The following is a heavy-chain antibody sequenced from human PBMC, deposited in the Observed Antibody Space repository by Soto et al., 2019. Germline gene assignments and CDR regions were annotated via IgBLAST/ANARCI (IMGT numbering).Heavy chain of an antibody. Sequence: TGGSLRLSCAVSGFTFSSYGMHWVRQAPGKGLEWVTLISYDGNNKYYADSVKGRFTISRDNSKNTLYLQMNSLRAEDTAVYYCARDADGYWKNFDYWGQGTLVTVSS. J-gene: IGHJ4*02. V-gene: IGHV3-30*03. CDR2: ISYDGNNK. CDR1: GFTFSSYG. CDR3: ARDADGYWKNFDY. D-gene: IGHD3-22*01.